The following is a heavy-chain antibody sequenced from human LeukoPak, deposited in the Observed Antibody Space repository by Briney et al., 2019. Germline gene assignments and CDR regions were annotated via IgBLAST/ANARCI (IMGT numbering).Heavy chain of an antibody. J-gene: IGHJ5*02. CDR1: GGSISSSGYY. CDR2: IYYSGST. D-gene: IGHD1-26*01. CDR3: ARHEYSGSYYGLSWFDP. V-gene: IGHV4-39*01. Sequence: KPSETLSLTCTVSGGSISSSGYYWGWIRQPPGKGLGWIASIYYSGSTYYNPSLKSRVTISVDTSKNQLSLKLSSLTAADTAVYYCARHEYSGSYYGLSWFDPWGQGTLVTVSS.